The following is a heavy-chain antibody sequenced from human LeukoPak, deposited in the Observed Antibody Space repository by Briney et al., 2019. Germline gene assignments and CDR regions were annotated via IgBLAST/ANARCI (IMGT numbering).Heavy chain of an antibody. D-gene: IGHD3-16*01. CDR3: ASRGGIYY. CDR1: GFTFSSYS. CDR2: ISSSSRNI. Sequence: GGSLXXSCAASGFTFSSYSMNWVRQAPGKGLEWVSVISSSSRNIYYADSVKGRFTISRDNDKSSLSLQMNSLRAEDTAVYYCASRGGIYYWGQGTLVTVSS. V-gene: IGHV3-21*01. J-gene: IGHJ4*02.